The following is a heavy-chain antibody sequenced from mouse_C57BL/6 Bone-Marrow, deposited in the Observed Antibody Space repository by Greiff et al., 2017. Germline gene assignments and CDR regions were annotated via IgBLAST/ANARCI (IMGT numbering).Heavy chain of an antibody. CDR2: IDPENGDT. CDR1: GFNIKDDY. Sequence: EVQLQQSGAELVRPGASVKVSCTASGFNIKDDYMHWVKQRPEQGLEWIGWIDPENGDTEYASKFQGKATITADTSSNTAYLQLSSLTSEDTAVYYCTTSFFAYWGQGTLVTVSA. CDR3: TTSFFAY. J-gene: IGHJ3*01. V-gene: IGHV14-4*01.